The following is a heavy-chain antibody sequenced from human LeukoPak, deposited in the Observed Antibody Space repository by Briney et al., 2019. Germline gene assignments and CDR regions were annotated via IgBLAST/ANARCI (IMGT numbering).Heavy chain of an antibody. J-gene: IGHJ4*02. Sequence: GESLQISCKGSGSSFTSYWIGWVRQLPGKGLEWMGIIYPGDSDTRYSPSFQGQVTISADKSISTAYLQWSSLKASDTAMYYCARTFRGDYDFWSGYYGTFDYWGQGTLVTVSS. CDR2: IYPGDSDT. V-gene: IGHV5-51*01. D-gene: IGHD3-3*01. CDR1: GSSFTSYW. CDR3: ARTFRGDYDFWSGYYGTFDY.